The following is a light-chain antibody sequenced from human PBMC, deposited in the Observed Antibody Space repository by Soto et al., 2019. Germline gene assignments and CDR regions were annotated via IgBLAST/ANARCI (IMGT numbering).Light chain of an antibody. CDR3: QHSYSIPWT. Sequence: DIQMTQSPSSLSASVGDRVTITCRAGQSISSYLNWYQQKPGKAPNLLIYAASSLQSGVPSRFSGSGSGTDFTLTISSLQPEDFATYYCQHSYSIPWTFGQGTTVEI. CDR2: AAS. CDR1: QSISSY. V-gene: IGKV1-39*01. J-gene: IGKJ1*01.